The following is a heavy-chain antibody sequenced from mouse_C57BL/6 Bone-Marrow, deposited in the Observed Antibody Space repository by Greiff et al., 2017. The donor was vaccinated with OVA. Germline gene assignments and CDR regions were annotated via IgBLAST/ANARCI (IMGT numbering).Heavy chain of an antibody. CDR2: IYPRSGNT. CDR3: ARSPRAPFAY. V-gene: IGHV1-81*01. D-gene: IGHD3-1*01. Sequence: VQGVESGAELARPGASVKLSCKASGYTFTSYGISWVKQRTGQGLEWIGEIYPRSGNTYYNEKFKGKATLTADKSSSTAYMELRSLTSEDSAVYFCARSPRAPFAYWGQGTLVTVSA. J-gene: IGHJ3*01. CDR1: GYTFTSYG.